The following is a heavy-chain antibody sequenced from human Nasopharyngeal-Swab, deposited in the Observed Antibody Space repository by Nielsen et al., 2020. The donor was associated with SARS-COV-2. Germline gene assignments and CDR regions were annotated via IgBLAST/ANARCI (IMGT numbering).Heavy chain of an antibody. Sequence: GGTLRLSCAVSGFTVSSNYMSWVRQAPGKGVEWVSVIYSGGSTYYADSVKGRFTMSRDNSKNTLYLQMNSLSAEDTAVYYCARDGLDYDFWSAYFMDVWGQGTTVTVSS. D-gene: IGHD3-3*01. V-gene: IGHV3-66*01. J-gene: IGHJ6*02. CDR3: ARDGLDYDFWSAYFMDV. CDR2: IYSGGST. CDR1: GFTVSSNY.